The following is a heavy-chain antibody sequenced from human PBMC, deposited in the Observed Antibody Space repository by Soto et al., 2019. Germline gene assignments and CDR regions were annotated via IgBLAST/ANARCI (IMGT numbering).Heavy chain of an antibody. Sequence: EETLNSSWNSSGYNLSSYWNDWVRQLPGKGLEWMGIMHPGGSDTRYRRSFQGQVTSSADKSISPAYLRWSSLKASETAMFYCASRYGGGGSCYTTIFGTFDIRGQGTMVTDS. CDR3: ASRYGGGGSCYTTIFGTFDI. J-gene: IGHJ3*02. CDR2: MHPGGSDT. CDR1: GYNLSSYW. D-gene: IGHD2-15*01. V-gene: IGHV5-51*01.